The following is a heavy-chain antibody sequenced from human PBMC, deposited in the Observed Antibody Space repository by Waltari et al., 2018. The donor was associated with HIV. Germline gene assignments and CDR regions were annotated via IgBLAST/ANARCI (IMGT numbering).Heavy chain of an antibody. D-gene: IGHD3-10*01. CDR2: IYYSGST. J-gene: IGHJ4*02. CDR1: GGSISSSSYY. V-gene: IGHV4-39*01. Sequence: QLQLQESGPGLVKPSETLSLTCTVSGGSISSSSYYWGWIRQPPGKGLEWIGSIYYSGSTYYNPSLKSRVTISVDTSKNQFSLKLSSVTAADTAVYYCARHVKSGEWYFDYWGQGTLVTVSS. CDR3: ARHVKSGEWYFDY.